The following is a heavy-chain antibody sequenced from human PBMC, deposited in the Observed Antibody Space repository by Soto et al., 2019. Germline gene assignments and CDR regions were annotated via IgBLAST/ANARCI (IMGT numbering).Heavy chain of an antibody. Sequence: PGGSLRLSCTASGFTFGDYAMSWFRQAPGKGLEWVGFIRSQAYGGTTEYAASVKGRFTISRDDSKSIAFLQVNSLKIDDTAVYYCARDPHYCSSASCYRSEDSENWFDPWGQGTLVTVSS. J-gene: IGHJ5*02. D-gene: IGHD2-2*01. V-gene: IGHV3-49*03. CDR3: ARDPHYCSSASCYRSEDSENWFDP. CDR2: IRSQAYGGTT. CDR1: GFTFGDYA.